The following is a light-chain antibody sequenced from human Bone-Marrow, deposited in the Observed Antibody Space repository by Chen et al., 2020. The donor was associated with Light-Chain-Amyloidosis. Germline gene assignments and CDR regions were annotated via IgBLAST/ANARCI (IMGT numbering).Light chain of an antibody. CDR3: QVWDRSSDRPV. J-gene: IGLJ3*02. CDR1: NIGSTS. CDR2: DDS. Sequence: SYVLTQPSSVSVSPGQTATIACWENNIGSTSVHWYQQTPGQAPLLVVYDDSDRPSGIPERLSGSNSGNTATLTISRVEAGDEADYHCQVWDRSSDRPVFGGGTKLTVL. V-gene: IGLV3-21*02.